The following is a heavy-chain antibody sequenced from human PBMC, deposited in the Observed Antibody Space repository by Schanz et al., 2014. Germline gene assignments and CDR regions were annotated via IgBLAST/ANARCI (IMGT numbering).Heavy chain of an antibody. CDR3: AKQIHYDILTVTRN. Sequence: QVQLVESGGGVVQFGRSLRLSCVASGFTFSSYGLHWVRQAPGKGLEWVSYICSSGNTIYYADSVKGRFTISRDNSKNTLYLQMNSLRAEDTAVYYCAKQIHYDILTVTRNWGQGTLVTVSS. D-gene: IGHD3-9*01. J-gene: IGHJ4*02. V-gene: IGHV3-NL1*01. CDR2: ICSSGNTI. CDR1: GFTFSSYG.